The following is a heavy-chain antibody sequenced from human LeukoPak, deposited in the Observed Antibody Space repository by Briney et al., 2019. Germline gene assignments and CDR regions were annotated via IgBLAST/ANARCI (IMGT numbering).Heavy chain of an antibody. D-gene: IGHD3-22*01. CDR2: IYPGDSDT. CDR1: GYSFTSYW. V-gene: IGHV5-51*01. Sequence: ESLKISCKGSGYSFTSYWIGWVRQMPGKGLEWMGIIYPGDSDTRYSPSFQGQVTISADKSISTAYLQWSSLKASDTAMYYCARQGDYDSSGYYPNWFDPWGQGTLVTVSS. CDR3: ARQGDYDSSGYYPNWFDP. J-gene: IGHJ5*02.